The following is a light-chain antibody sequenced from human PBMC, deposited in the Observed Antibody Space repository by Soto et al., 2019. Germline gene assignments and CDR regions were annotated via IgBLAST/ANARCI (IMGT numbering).Light chain of an antibody. J-gene: IGKJ1*01. CDR2: DAS. CDR3: QQYNNWPTWT. V-gene: IGKV3-11*01. Sequence: EIVLTQSPATLSLSPGERATLSCRASQSVSSYLAWYQQKPGQAPRLPIYDASNRATGIPARFSGSGSGTDFTLTISSLEPEDFAVYYCQQYNNWPTWTFGQGTKV. CDR1: QSVSSY.